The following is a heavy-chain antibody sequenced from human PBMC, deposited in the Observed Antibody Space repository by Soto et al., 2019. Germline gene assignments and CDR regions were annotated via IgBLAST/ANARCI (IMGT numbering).Heavy chain of an antibody. V-gene: IGHV1-46*01. CDR2: LNPADGTT. D-gene: IGHD3-10*01. J-gene: IGHJ5*02. CDR3: ARARGWFDP. CDR1: GYSFTSYY. Sequence: QVQLVQSGAEVKKPGASVKVACKASGYSFTSYYMHWGRQAPGQGLEWMGVLNPADGTTTYAQKFQGRVTMTMDTSTSTVFMELSSLRSEDTAVYYCARARGWFDPWGQGTLVTVSS.